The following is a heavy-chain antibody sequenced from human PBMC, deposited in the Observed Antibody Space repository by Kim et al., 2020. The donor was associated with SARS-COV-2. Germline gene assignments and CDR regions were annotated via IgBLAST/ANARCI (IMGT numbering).Heavy chain of an antibody. D-gene: IGHD3-22*01. V-gene: IGHV5-51*01. J-gene: IGHJ4*02. Sequence: GESLKISCKGSGYSFTSYWIGWVRQMPGKGLEWMGIIYPGDSDTRYSPSFQGQVTISADKSISTAYLQWSSLKASDTAMYYCARHLTGYYYDSSGTFDYWGQGTLVTVSS. CDR2: IYPGDSDT. CDR3: ARHLTGYYYDSSGTFDY. CDR1: GYSFTSYW.